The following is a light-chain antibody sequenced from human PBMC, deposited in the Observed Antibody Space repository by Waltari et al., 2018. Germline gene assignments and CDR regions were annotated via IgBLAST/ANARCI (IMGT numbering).Light chain of an antibody. Sequence: ESVLTQSPGSLSLSPGERATLSCRASQSLSIAYLAWYQHKSGQAPRLLIYGAYYRAPDTPDRFSGSGSGTDFTLTISRLEPEDFAVYYCQQYDTSPGTFGQGTKLEIK. V-gene: IGKV3-20*01. CDR3: QQYDTSPGT. CDR2: GAY. CDR1: QSLSIAY. J-gene: IGKJ2*01.